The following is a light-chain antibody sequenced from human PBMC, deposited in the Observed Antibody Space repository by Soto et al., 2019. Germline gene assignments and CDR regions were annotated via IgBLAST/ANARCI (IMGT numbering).Light chain of an antibody. CDR3: QQRSNWPPIT. J-gene: IGKJ5*01. CDR2: DTS. Sequence: ELVMTQSPITLSVSPGERATLSCRASQSVSTNLAWYQHKPGQAPRLLIYDTSNRVTGVPARFSGSGSGTDFTLSISSLEPEDFAVYYCQQRSNWPPITFGQGTRLEIK. CDR1: QSVSTN. V-gene: IGKV3-11*01.